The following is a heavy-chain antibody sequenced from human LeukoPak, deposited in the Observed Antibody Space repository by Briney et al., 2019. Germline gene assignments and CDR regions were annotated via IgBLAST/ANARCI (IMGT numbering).Heavy chain of an antibody. CDR2: IWYDGSNK. CDR3: ARDVVPAAIGWFDP. Sequence: GRALRLSCAASGFTFRSYGMHWGRPAPGKGVGGVGVIWYDGSNKYYADSVKGRFTISRDNSKNTLYLQMNSLGAEDTAVYYCARDVVPAAIGWFDPWGQGTLVTVSS. J-gene: IGHJ5*02. D-gene: IGHD2-2*02. CDR1: GFTFRSYG. V-gene: IGHV3-33*01.